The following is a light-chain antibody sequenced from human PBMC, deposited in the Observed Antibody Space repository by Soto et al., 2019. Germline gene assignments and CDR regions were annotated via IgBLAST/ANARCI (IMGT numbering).Light chain of an antibody. V-gene: IGKV3-15*01. CDR3: QQRNNWPPTWT. J-gene: IGKJ1*01. CDR2: GVS. Sequence: EILMTQSPATLPVSPGERATLSCRASQSVSSNLAWYQQKPGQAPRLLIYGVSTRATGIPARFSGSGSGTEFTLTISSLQSEDFAVYYCQQRNNWPPTWTFGQGTKVDIK. CDR1: QSVSSN.